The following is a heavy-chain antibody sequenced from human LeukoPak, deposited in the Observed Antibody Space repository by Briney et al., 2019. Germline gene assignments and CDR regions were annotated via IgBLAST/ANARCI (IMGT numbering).Heavy chain of an antibody. CDR2: INPSGGST. D-gene: IGHD3-3*01. J-gene: IGHJ4*02. V-gene: IGHV1-46*01. Sequence: HGASVKVSCKASGYTFTSYYMHWVRQAPGQGLEWMGIINPSGGSTSYAQKFQGRVTMTRDTSTSTVYMELSSLRSEDTAVYYCARAGKIRFGVRPSPFDYWGQGTLVTVSS. CDR3: ARAGKIRFGVRPSPFDY. CDR1: GYTFTSYY.